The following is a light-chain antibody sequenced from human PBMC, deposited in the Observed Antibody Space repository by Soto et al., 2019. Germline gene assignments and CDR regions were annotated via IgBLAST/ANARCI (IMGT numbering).Light chain of an antibody. J-gene: IGKJ1*01. Sequence: EIGLTQSPATLSLSAVKRSALSCRASQNISSYLIWYQQKPGQAPRLLIYDVSNRATGIPARFSGSGSGTDFTLTISSLEPEDFAVYYCQQRSNWPRTFGQGTKVDIK. V-gene: IGKV3-11*01. CDR3: QQRSNWPRT. CDR2: DVS. CDR1: QNISSY.